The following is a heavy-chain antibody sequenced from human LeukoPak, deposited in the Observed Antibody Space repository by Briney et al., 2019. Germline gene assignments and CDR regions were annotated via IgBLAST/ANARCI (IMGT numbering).Heavy chain of an antibody. CDR1: GLTFSSYS. J-gene: IGHJ5*02. CDR2: IGTSGSTI. Sequence: GGSLRLSCAASGLTFSSYSMNWVRQAPGKGLEWVSYIGTSGSTIYYADSVKGRLTISRDNAKNSLSLQMNSLRAEDTAVYYCARGPPLFDPWGQGTLVTVSS. V-gene: IGHV3-48*01. CDR3: ARGPPLFDP.